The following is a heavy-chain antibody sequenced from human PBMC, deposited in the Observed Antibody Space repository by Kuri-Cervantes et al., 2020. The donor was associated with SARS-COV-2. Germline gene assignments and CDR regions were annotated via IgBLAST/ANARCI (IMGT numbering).Heavy chain of an antibody. CDR1: GYTFTSYA. V-gene: IGHV1-3*01. J-gene: IGHJ5*02. CDR2: INAGNGNT. CDR3: ARTLLGVYVRVWFDP. Sequence: ASVKVSCKASGYTFTSYAMHWVRQAPGQRLEWMGWINAGNGNTKYSQKFQGRVTITRDTSASTAYMELSSLRSEDTAVYYCARTLLGVYVRVWFDPWGQGTLVTVSS. D-gene: IGHD2-8*01.